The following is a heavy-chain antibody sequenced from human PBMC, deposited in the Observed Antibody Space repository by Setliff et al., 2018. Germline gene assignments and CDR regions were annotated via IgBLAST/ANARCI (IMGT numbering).Heavy chain of an antibody. J-gene: IGHJ4*02. CDR2: INPSSGAT. CDR3: VRAGFDAISNGLDY. CDR1: GGTFSSYA. D-gene: IGHD3-3*01. Sequence: ASVKVSCKASGGTFSSYAISWVRQAPGQGLEWMGRINPSSGATIYAQKFQGRVTMTRDTSVSTVYMELNSLRSDDTAVYYCVRAGFDAISNGLDYWGQGTLVTVSS. V-gene: IGHV1-2*06.